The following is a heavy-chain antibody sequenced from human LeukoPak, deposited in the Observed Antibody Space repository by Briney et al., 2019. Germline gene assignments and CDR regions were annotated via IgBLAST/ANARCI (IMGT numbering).Heavy chain of an antibody. CDR2: ISSSGSTI. J-gene: IGHJ4*02. Sequence: GGSLRLSCAASGFTFSSYEMNWVRQAPGKGLEWVSYISSSGSTIYYADSVKGRFTISRDNAKNSLYLQMNSLRAEDTAVYYCAREAAENLDYWGQGTLVTVSS. V-gene: IGHV3-48*03. CDR1: GFTFSSYE. D-gene: IGHD6-13*01. CDR3: AREAAENLDY.